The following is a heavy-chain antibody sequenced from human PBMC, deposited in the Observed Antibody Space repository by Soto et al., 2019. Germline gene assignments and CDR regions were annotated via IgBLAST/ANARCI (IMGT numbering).Heavy chain of an antibody. J-gene: IGHJ4*02. CDR1: GFTFSSYA. CDR3: AIRPSRYGDYVRY. D-gene: IGHD4-17*01. Sequence: EVQLLESGGGLVQPGGSLRLSCAASGFTFSSYAMSWVRQAPGKGLEWVSAISGSGGSTYYADSVKGRFTISRDNSKNALYLQMNSLRAEDTAVYYCAIRPSRYGDYVRYWGQGTLVTVSS. CDR2: ISGSGGST. V-gene: IGHV3-23*01.